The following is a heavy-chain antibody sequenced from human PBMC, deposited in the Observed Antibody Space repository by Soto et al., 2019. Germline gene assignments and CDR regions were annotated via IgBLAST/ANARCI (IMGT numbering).Heavy chain of an antibody. J-gene: IGHJ3*02. CDR1: GYTFTSYG. CDR3: ARARGITDYYDKGAFDI. Sequence: QVQLVQSGAEVKKPGASVKVSCKASGYTFTSYGISWVRQAPGQGLEWMGWISAYNGNTNYAQKLQGRVTMTTDTSTSTAYMELRSLRSDDTAVYYCARARGITDYYDKGAFDIWGQGTMVTVSS. D-gene: IGHD3-22*01. V-gene: IGHV1-18*01. CDR2: ISAYNGNT.